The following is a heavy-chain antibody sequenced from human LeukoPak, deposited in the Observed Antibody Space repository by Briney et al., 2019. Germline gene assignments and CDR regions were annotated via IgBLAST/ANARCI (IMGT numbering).Heavy chain of an antibody. CDR3: AKVRVYYYDSSGDFDY. V-gene: IGHV3-74*01. D-gene: IGHD3-22*01. CDR1: GFTFSSYW. J-gene: IGHJ4*02. Sequence: GGSLRLSCAASGFTFSSYWMHWVRQAPGKGLVWVSRIDTDGSFTSYADSVRGRFTISRDNAKNTLYLQMNSLRAEDTAVYYCAKVRVYYYDSSGDFDYWGQGTLVTVSS. CDR2: IDTDGSFT.